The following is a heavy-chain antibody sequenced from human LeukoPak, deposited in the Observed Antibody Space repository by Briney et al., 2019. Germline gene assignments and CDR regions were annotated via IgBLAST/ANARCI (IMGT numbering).Heavy chain of an antibody. CDR3: AKDRQYYYYMDV. Sequence: GGSLRLSCAASGFTFSTYAMSWVRQAPGKGLEWVSAISGSTGRTYYADSVKGRFTISRDNSKNTLYLQMNSLRAEDTAVYYCAKDRQYYYYMDVWGKGTTVTISS. V-gene: IGHV3-23*01. J-gene: IGHJ6*03. CDR1: GFTFSTYA. CDR2: ISGSTGRT.